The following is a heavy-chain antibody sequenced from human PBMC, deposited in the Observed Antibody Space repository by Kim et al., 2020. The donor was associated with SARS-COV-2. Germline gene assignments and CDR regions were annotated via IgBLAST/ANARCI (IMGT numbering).Heavy chain of an antibody. CDR1: GFTFSDYY. CDR3: AREPIWASYRDYYYYYGMDV. Sequence: GGSLRLSCAASGFTFSDYYMSWIRQAPGKGLEWVSYISSSGSTIYYADSVKGRFTISRDNAKNSLYLQMNSLRAEDTAVYYCAREPIWASYRDYYYYYGMDVWGQGTTVTVSS. D-gene: IGHD3-16*02. CDR2: ISSSGSTI. V-gene: IGHV3-11*01. J-gene: IGHJ6*02.